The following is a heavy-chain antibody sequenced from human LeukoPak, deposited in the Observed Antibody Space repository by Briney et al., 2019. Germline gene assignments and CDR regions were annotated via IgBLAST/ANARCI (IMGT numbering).Heavy chain of an antibody. V-gene: IGHV3-30*02. CDR3: AKDSQWLVRDGYFDY. J-gene: IGHJ4*02. CDR1: GFTFSSYG. CDR2: IRYDGSNK. D-gene: IGHD6-19*01. Sequence: PGGSLRLSCAASGFTFSSYGMHWVRQAPGKGLEWVAFIRYDGSNKYYADSVKGRFTISRDNSKNTLYLQMNSLRAEDTAVYYRAKDSQWLVRDGYFDYWGQGTLVTVSS.